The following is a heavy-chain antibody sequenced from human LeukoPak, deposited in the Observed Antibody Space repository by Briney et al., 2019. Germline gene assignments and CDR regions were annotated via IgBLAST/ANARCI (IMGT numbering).Heavy chain of an antibody. D-gene: IGHD4-23*01. Sequence: GGSLRLSCAASGFTFSSYSMNWVRQAPGKGLEWVSSISSSSSYIYYADSVKGRFTISRDNAKNSLYLQMNSLRAEDTAVYYCARDTLGGNSVEFDYWGQGTLVTVSS. CDR1: GFTFSSYS. CDR2: ISSSSSYI. CDR3: ARDTLGGNSVEFDY. J-gene: IGHJ4*02. V-gene: IGHV3-21*01.